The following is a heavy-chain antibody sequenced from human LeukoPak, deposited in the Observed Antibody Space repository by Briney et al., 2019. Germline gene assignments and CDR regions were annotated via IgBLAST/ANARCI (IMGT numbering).Heavy chain of an antibody. CDR2: IKHDGYEK. V-gene: IGHV3-7*01. J-gene: IGHJ4*02. D-gene: IGHD5-18*01. CDR3: VKGGWIHVLDY. CDR1: RFTFSSSW. Sequence: PRGSLRHSPTASRFTFSSSWMSWGPPGPGKGLWWVANIKHDGYEKYYADSVSGRLTISRDNAKNSLFLQMNSVRAEDMAVYYCVKGGWIHVLDYWGQGALVTVSS.